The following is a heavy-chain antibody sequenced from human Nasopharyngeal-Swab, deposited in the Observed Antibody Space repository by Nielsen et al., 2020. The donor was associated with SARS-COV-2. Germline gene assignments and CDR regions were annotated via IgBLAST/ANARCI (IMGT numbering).Heavy chain of an antibody. J-gene: IGHJ6*02. D-gene: IGHD3-22*01. V-gene: IGHV3-9*01. CDR3: VKDMKVYSSYYYAIDV. CDR1: GFTFDDYA. CDR2: ISWNSGAI. Sequence: SLKISCAASGFTFDDYAMHWVRQAPGKGLEWVACISWNSGAIVYADSVKGRFTISRDNAKNSLYLQMNSLRTEDTALYYCVKDMKVYSSYYYAIDVWGQGTTVTVSS.